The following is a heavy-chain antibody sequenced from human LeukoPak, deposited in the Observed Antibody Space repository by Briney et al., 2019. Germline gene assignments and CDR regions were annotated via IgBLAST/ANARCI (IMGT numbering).Heavy chain of an antibody. J-gene: IGHJ4*02. CDR2: ISGSGGST. CDR3: TSHFAS. V-gene: IGHV3-23*01. CDR1: GFTFSSYA. D-gene: IGHD2-2*01. Sequence: GGSLRLSCAASGFTFSSYAMSWVRQAPGKGLEWVSAISGSGGSTYYAAPVKGRFTISRDDSQTTVSLQMNGLKTEDTAVYYCTSHFASWGQGTLITVSS.